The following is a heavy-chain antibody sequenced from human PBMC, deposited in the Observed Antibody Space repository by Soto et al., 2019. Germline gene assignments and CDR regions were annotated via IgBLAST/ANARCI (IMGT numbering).Heavy chain of an antibody. Sequence: SETLSLTCATSGAPITWGDYSWNWIRQPPGKGLEWIGYIFHGGSTYYNPSLRSRVTISVDRSRTQFSLKMSSVTAADTAVYYCARGRVVVPAAVMFNCLDPWGQGALVTVSS. CDR2: IFHGGST. D-gene: IGHD2-2*01. CDR1: GAPITWGDYS. J-gene: IGHJ5*02. CDR3: ARGRVVVPAAVMFNCLDP. V-gene: IGHV4-30-2*01.